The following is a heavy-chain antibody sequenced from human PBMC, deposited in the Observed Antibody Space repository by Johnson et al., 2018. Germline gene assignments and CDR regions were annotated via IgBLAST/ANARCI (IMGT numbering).Heavy chain of an antibody. J-gene: IGHJ3*02. D-gene: IGHD3-10*01. Sequence: VQLVQSGGGLVKPGGSXRLSCAASGFTFSNAWMSWVRQAPGKGLEWVGRIKSKTDGGTNDYAAPVKGRFTISRDDSKNTLDLQMNSRKTEDTAVYDCTTGEWGGGPTLDIGGQGTMVTVSS. V-gene: IGHV3-15*01. CDR3: TTGEWGGGPTLDI. CDR2: IKSKTDGGTN. CDR1: GFTFSNAW.